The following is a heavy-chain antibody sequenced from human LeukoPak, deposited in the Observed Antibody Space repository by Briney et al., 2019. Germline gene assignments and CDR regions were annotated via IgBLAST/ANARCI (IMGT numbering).Heavy chain of an antibody. CDR3: ARDGYYYGSGSFVDY. D-gene: IGHD3-10*01. Sequence: GASVKVSCKASGYTXTGHYIHGVRQAPGQGLEWMGWINPNSGSTNYAQKFQGRVTMTRDTSISIAYMELTRLRSDDTAVFYCARDGYYYGSGSFVDYWGQGTLVTVSS. V-gene: IGHV1-2*02. CDR2: INPNSGST. CDR1: GYTXTGHY. J-gene: IGHJ4*02.